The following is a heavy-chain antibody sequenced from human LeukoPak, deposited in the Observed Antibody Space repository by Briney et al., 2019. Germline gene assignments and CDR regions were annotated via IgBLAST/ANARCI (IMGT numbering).Heavy chain of an antibody. CDR3: AKDKYSSSDYYYYYGMDV. V-gene: IGHV3-23*01. CDR2: ISGSGGST. D-gene: IGHD6-6*01. CDR1: GFTFSSYA. J-gene: IGHJ6*02. Sequence: PGGSLRLSCAASGFTFSSYAMSWVRQAPGKGLEWVSAISGSGGSTYYADSVKGRFTISRDNSKSTLYLQMNSLRAEDTAVYYCAKDKYSSSDYYYYYGMDVWGQGTTVTVSS.